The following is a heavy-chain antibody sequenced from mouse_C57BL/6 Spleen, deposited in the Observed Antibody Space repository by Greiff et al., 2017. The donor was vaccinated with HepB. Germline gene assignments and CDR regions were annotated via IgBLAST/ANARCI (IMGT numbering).Heavy chain of an antibody. Sequence: EVQGVESGGGLVQPGGSMKLSCAASGFTFSDAWMDWVRQSPEKGLEWVAEIRNKANNHATYYAESVKGRFTISRDDSKSSVYLQMNSLRAEDTGIYYCTRSTVIAPFDYWGQGTTLTVSS. CDR1: GFTFSDAW. D-gene: IGHD1-1*01. CDR2: IRNKANNHAT. J-gene: IGHJ2*01. V-gene: IGHV6-6*01. CDR3: TRSTVIAPFDY.